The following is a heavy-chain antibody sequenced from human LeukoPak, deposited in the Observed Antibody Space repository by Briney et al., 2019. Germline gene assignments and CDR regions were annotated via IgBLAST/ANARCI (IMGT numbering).Heavy chain of an antibody. V-gene: IGHV1-18*01. D-gene: IGHD3-3*01. CDR2: ISAYNGNT. J-gene: IGHJ6*02. Sequence: GASVKVSCKTSGYTFTSYGISWVRQAPGQGLEWMGWISAYNGNTNYAQKLQGRVTMTTDTSTSTAYMELRSLRSEDTAVYYCARTKQSITIFGVVITPNNYGMDVWGQGTTVTVSS. CDR3: ARTKQSITIFGVVITPNNYGMDV. CDR1: GYTFTSYG.